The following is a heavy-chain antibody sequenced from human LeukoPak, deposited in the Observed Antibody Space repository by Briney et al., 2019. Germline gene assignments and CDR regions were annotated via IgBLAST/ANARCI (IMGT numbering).Heavy chain of an antibody. CDR3: ARDRRGDSSSSEGDY. V-gene: IGHV1-2*02. Sequence: ASVKVSCKASGYTFTGYYMHWVRQAPGQGLEWMGWINPNSGGTNYAQKFQGRVTMTRDTSISTAYMELSRLRSDDTAVYYCARDRRGDSSSSEGDYWGQGTLVTVSS. CDR1: GYTFTGYY. J-gene: IGHJ4*02. D-gene: IGHD6-6*01. CDR2: INPNSGGT.